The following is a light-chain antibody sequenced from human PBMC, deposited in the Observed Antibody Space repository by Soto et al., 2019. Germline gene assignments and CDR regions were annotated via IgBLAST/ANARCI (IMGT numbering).Light chain of an antibody. CDR2: GAS. Sequence: EIVLTQSPGTLSLSPGERATLSCRASQSVSSSHLAWYQQKPGQAPRLLIYGASSRATGIPDRFSGSGSGTDFTLTISRLEPEDCAVYYCQQYDTSPITFGGGTKVEI. V-gene: IGKV3-20*01. CDR3: QQYDTSPIT. J-gene: IGKJ4*01. CDR1: QSVSSSH.